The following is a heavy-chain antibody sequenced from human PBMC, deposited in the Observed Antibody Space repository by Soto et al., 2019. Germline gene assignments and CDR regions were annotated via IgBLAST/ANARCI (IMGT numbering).Heavy chain of an antibody. V-gene: IGHV3-23*01. CDR1: GFTFSSYA. Sequence: PGGSLRLSCAASGFTFSSYAMTWVRQAPGKGLEWVSTISGSGGSTYYADSVKGRFTISRDNSKNTLYLQMNSLRAEDTAVYYCAKGHTVTHFSNWGQGTLVTVSS. CDR3: AKGHTVTHFSN. J-gene: IGHJ4*02. CDR2: ISGSGGST. D-gene: IGHD4-17*01.